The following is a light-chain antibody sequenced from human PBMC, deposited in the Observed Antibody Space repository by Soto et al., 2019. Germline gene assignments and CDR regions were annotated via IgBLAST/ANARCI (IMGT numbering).Light chain of an antibody. CDR1: QYISTY. CDR3: QQYNNWPRAT. CDR2: GAS. V-gene: IGKV3D-15*01. Sequence: EIVLTQSPATLSLSPGERATRSCRASQYISTYLLWYQLKPGQAPRLLIYGASNRATGIPARFSGSGSGTEFNLTISSLQSEDFGVYYCQQYNNWPRATFGGGTKVDIK. J-gene: IGKJ4*01.